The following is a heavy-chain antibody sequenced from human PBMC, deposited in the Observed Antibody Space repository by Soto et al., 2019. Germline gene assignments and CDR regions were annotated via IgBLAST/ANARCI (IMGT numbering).Heavy chain of an antibody. V-gene: IGHV4-30-2*01. CDR1: GGSISSGGYS. J-gene: IGHJ5*02. CDR2: IYHSGST. Sequence: QLQLQESGSGLVKSSQTLSLTCAVSGGSISSGGYSWCWIRQPPGKGLEAIGYIYHSGSTSYNPSLKSRVTIAVDRSKHQFSLKLSSVTAADTAVYYCARGSVVVPAALKTWGQGTLVTVSS. CDR3: ARGSVVVPAALKT. D-gene: IGHD2-2*01.